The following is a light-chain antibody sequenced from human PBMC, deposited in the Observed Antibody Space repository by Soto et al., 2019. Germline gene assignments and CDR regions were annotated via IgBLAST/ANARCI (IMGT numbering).Light chain of an antibody. CDR3: QQYGGSPRP. V-gene: IGKV3-20*01. J-gene: IGKJ1*01. CDR2: GAS. Sequence: DIVFTQSPGTLSLYPGERATISCRDSQSINSFLAWYQQRRGQAPRLLIHGASNRATGIPDRFSGSGSGPDFTLTISRLEPEDFAVYYCQQYGGSPRPFGQGTMLDIK. CDR1: QSINSF.